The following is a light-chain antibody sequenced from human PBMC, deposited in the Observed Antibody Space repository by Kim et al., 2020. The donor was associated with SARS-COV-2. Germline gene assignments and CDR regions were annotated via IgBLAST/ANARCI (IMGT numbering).Light chain of an antibody. CDR3: ATHDESQVV. CDR2: GDD. CDR1: ISNIGSNT. Sequence: ELTQPPSASGTPGQRVTIFCSGSISNIGSNTVTWYQQLPGAAPKLLIYGDDLRPPRVPDRFSGSKSGTSASLAINGLQSEDEADYYCATHDESQVVFGGGTQLTVL. V-gene: IGLV1-44*01. J-gene: IGLJ3*02.